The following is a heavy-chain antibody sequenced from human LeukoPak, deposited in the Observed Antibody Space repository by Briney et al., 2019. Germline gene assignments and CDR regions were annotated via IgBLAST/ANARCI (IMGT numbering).Heavy chain of an antibody. J-gene: IGHJ5*02. CDR1: GYTFTSYD. D-gene: IGHD5-12*01. CDR2: MNPNSGNT. V-gene: IGHV1-8*01. CDR3: ARGLGGYQPLHWFDP. Sequence: ASVTVSCKASGYTFTSYDINWVRHATGQGLEWMGWMNPNSGNTGYAQKFEGRDNMTRNTSISTAHIELSSLRSEDTAVYYCARGLGGYQPLHWFDPWGQGTLVTVSS.